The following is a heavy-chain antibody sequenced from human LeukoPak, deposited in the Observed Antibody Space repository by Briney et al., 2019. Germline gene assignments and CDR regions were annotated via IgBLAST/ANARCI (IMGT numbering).Heavy chain of an antibody. J-gene: IGHJ4*02. CDR2: IVVGSGNT. CDR3: AANPYYYDSSGYLDY. Sequence: SVKVSCKASGFTFTSSAIQWVRQARGQRLEWIGSIVVGSGNTNYAQKFQERVTITRDMSASTAYMELSSLRSEDTAVYYCAANPYYYDSSGYLDYWGQGTLVTVSS. D-gene: IGHD3-22*01. CDR1: GFTFTSSA. V-gene: IGHV1-58*02.